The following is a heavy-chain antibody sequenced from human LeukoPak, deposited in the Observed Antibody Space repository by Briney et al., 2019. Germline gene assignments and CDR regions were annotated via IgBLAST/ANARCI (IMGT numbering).Heavy chain of an antibody. D-gene: IGHD1-1*01. V-gene: IGHV3-64D*06. CDR3: VKQDGGLGRPDH. CDR2: ISSNGDST. Sequence: GGSLRLSCSVSGFTFSNYALHWVRQAPGKGLECVSAISSNGDSTYYADSVKGRFTISRDNSKNTLYLQMSSLRTEDTAVYYCVKQDGGLGRPDHWGQGTLVTVSS. J-gene: IGHJ4*02. CDR1: GFTFSNYA.